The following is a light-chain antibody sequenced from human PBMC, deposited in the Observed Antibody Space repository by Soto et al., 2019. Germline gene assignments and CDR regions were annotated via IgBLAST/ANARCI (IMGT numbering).Light chain of an antibody. CDR1: HSLTTSD. CDR3: QQYGSSPWT. V-gene: IGKV3-20*01. CDR2: DAS. J-gene: IGKJ1*01. Sequence: PVNRATLSCRARHSLTTSDIAWYQEKPGQAPRLLIYDASSRATGVPYRFSGSGSGTEFTLTISRLQPEDFAVFYCQQYGSSPWTFGQGTKVDIK.